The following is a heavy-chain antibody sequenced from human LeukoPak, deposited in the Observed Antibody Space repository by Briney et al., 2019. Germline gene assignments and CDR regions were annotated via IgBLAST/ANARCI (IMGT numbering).Heavy chain of an antibody. J-gene: IGHJ4*01. CDR2: IRGRGTTK. Sequence: GSLRLSCTTSGFIFNNYAMTWVRQVPGKGLEWVASIRGRGTTKYYGDSVKGRFTISRDNVTKTMFLQMSSLRGEDSAIYFCARRFCNGARCWGGFDYWGPGTLVTVS. D-gene: IGHD3-3*01. CDR3: ARRFCNGARCWGGFDY. CDR1: GFIFNNYA. V-gene: IGHV3-23*01.